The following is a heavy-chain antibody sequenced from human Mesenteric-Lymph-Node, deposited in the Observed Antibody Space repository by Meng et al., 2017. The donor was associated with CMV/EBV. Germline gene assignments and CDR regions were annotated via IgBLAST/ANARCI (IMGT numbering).Heavy chain of an antibody. Sequence: SETLSLTCTVSGGSISSGGYYWSWIRQHPGKGLEWIGYIYYSGSTYYNPSLKSRVTISVDTSKNQFSLELRFVTAADTAVYYCARVLWGYYFDYWGQGILVTVSS. J-gene: IGHJ4*02. V-gene: IGHV4-31*03. CDR2: IYYSGST. CDR3: ARVLWGYYFDY. CDR1: GGSISSGGYY. D-gene: IGHD2-21*01.